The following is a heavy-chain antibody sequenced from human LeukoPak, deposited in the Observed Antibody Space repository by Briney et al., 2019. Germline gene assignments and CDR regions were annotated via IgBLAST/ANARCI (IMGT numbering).Heavy chain of an antibody. CDR3: ARDRTRTGYSSGWYHDY. V-gene: IGHV1-2*02. D-gene: IGHD6-19*01. J-gene: IGHJ4*02. CDR2: INHNSGGT. Sequence: ASVKVSCKASGYTFTGYYMHWVRQAPGQGLEWMGWINHNSGGTNYAQKFQGRVTMTRDKSISTAYMELSRLRSDDTAVYYCARDRTRTGYSSGWYHDYWGQGTLVTVSS. CDR1: GYTFTGYY.